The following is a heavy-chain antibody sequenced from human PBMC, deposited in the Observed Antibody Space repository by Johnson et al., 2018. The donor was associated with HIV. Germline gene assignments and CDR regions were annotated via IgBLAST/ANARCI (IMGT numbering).Heavy chain of an antibody. CDR1: GFTFDDYA. J-gene: IGHJ3*02. CDR3: ARDGRTGPYAFDI. D-gene: IGHD7-27*01. CDR2: ISWNSGSI. V-gene: IGHV3-9*01. Sequence: VQLVESGGGLVQPGRSLRLSCAASGFTFDDYAMHWVRKAPGKGLEWVSGISWNSGSIGYADSVKGRFTISRDNAKNSLYLQMNSLRAEDTAVYYCARDGRTGPYAFDIWGQGTMVTVSS.